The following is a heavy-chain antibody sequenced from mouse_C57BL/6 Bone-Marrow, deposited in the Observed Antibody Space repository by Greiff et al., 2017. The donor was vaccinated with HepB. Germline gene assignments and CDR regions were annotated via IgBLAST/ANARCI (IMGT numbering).Heavy chain of an antibody. Sequence: QVQLQQPGAELVRPGSSVKLSCKASGYTFTSYWMHWVKQRPIQGLEWIGNIDPSDSETHYNQKFKDKATLTVDKSSSTAYMQLSSLTSEDSAGYYCATHYYGSSYSVYYAMDYWGQGTSVTVSS. CDR2: IDPSDSET. J-gene: IGHJ4*01. CDR3: ATHYYGSSYSVYYAMDY. CDR1: GYTFTSYW. V-gene: IGHV1-52*01. D-gene: IGHD1-1*01.